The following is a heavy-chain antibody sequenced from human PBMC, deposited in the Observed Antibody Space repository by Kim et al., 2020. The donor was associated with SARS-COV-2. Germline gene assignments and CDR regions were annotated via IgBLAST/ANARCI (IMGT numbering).Heavy chain of an antibody. CDR1: GFTFTSYA. CDR2: TSNNADVI. CDR3: AKALSTIGSSWGGDF. Sequence: GGSLRLSCAASGFTFTSYAMNWVRQAPGKGLEWVSGTSNNADVIYYADSVKGRFTISRDNSKNALYLQMNSLRGEDTAIYYCAKALSTIGSSWGGDFWGQGPLGTVS. J-gene: IGHJ4*02. V-gene: IGHV3-23*01. D-gene: IGHD3-16*01.